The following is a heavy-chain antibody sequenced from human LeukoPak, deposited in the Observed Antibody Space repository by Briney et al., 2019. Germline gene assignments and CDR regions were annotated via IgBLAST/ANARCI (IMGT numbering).Heavy chain of an antibody. V-gene: IGHV4-59*01. CDR2: IYYSGST. D-gene: IGHD5-12*01. Sequence: PSETLSLTCTVSGGSISSYYWSWIRQPPGKGLEWIGYIYYSGSTNYNPSLKSRVTISVDTSKNQFSLKLSSVAAADTAVYYCARRVEYSGYEGWFDRWGQGTLVTVSS. CDR3: ARRVEYSGYEGWFDR. CDR1: GGSISSYY. J-gene: IGHJ5*02.